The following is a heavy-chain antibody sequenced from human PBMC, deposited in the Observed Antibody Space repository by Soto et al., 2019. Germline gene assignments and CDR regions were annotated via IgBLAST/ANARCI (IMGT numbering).Heavy chain of an antibody. CDR3: ARDGDNWNLRHDY. D-gene: IGHD1-7*01. V-gene: IGHV3-21*01. CDR2: ISSSSSYI. CDR1: GFTFSSYS. Sequence: GGSLRLSCAASGFTFSSYSMNWVRQAPGKGLEWVSSISSSSSYIYYADSVKGRFTISRDNAKNSLYLQMNSLRAEDTAVYYCARDGDNWNLRHDYWGQGTLVTVSS. J-gene: IGHJ4*02.